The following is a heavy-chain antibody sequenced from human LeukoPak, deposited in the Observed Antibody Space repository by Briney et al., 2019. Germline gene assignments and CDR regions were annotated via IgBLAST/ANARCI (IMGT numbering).Heavy chain of an antibody. Sequence: PGGSLRLSCAASGFTFSSYAMHWVRQAPGKGLEWVAVISYDGSNKYYADSVKGRFTISRDNSKNTLYLQLNSLRAEDTAVYYCAKDRDGYNHPIDYWGQGTLVTVSS. CDR1: GFTFSSYA. CDR3: AKDRDGYNHPIDY. J-gene: IGHJ4*02. D-gene: IGHD5-24*01. CDR2: ISYDGSNK. V-gene: IGHV3-30-3*01.